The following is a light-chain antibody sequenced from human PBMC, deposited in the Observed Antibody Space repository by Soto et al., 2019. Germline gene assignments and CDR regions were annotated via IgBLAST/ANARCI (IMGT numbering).Light chain of an antibody. CDR1: QYIGTA. CDR3: QQTHDLPRT. J-gene: IGKJ1*01. CDR2: GAY. Sequence: IRITQSRSSVAASLGDRVTITCRASQYIGTAWAWYQQRPGDAPKGRIYGAYRLHLGVPSRFTASGSGTDFTLTITSLQPEDFGSYFCQQTHDLPRTFGLGTKVDIK. V-gene: IGKV1-12*01.